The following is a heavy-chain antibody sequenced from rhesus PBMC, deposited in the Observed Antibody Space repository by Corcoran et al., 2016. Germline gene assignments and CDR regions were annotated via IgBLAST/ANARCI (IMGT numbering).Heavy chain of an antibody. CDR1: GGSISSSY. CDR2: IYGSGSST. V-gene: IGHV4-169*01. D-gene: IGHD6-13*01. CDR3: ASSYSSWSYLDY. Sequence: QLQLQESGPGLVKPSETLSVTCAVSGGSISSSYWSWIRQAPGKGLEWIGYIYGSGSSTNYNPSHRSRVTLSVDTSKNQLSLKLSSVTAADTAVYYCASSYSSWSYLDYWGQGVLVTVSS. J-gene: IGHJ4*01.